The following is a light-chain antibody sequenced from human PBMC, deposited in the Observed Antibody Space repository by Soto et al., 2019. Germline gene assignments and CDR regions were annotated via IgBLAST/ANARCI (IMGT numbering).Light chain of an antibody. J-gene: IGKJ4*01. CDR1: QGISTW. CDR3: QQGSSFPLT. Sequence: DIQMPQSPSSVSASVGDRITITCRASQGISTWLAWHQQKPGKAPKLLIYSASSLQSGVPSRFSGSGSGTDFTLTISSLQPADFATYFCQQGSSFPLTFGGGTKVEI. V-gene: IGKV1-12*01. CDR2: SAS.